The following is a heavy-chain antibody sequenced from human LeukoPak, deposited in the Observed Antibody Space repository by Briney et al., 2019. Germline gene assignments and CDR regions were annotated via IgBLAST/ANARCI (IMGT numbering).Heavy chain of an antibody. Sequence: GGSLRLSCVGSGFTFSHYSMNWVRQAPGKGLEWVASFGSDLSFTSYADSVKGRFTVSRDNAESSLHLLMNNLRDEDTAIYFCARDRLGDGYIRKFDSWGQGTLVTVSS. V-gene: IGHV3-21*06. J-gene: IGHJ4*02. CDR1: GFTFSHYS. D-gene: IGHD5-24*01. CDR2: FGSDLSFT. CDR3: ARDRLGDGYIRKFDS.